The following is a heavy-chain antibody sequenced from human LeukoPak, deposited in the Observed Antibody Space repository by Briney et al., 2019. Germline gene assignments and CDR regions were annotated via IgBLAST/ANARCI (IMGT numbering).Heavy chain of an antibody. CDR1: GGSISSGGYY. CDR3: ARELRERYYFDY. D-gene: IGHD4-17*01. V-gene: IGHV4-31*03. CDR2: IYYSGGT. Sequence: PSQTLSLTCTVSGGSISSGGYYWSWIRQHPGKGLEWIGYIYYSGGTYYNPSLKSRVTISVDTSKNQFSLKLSSVTAADTAVYYCARELRERYYFDYWGQGTLVTASS. J-gene: IGHJ4*02.